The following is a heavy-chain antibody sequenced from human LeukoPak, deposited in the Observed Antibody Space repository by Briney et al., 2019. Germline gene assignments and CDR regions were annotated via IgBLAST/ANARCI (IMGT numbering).Heavy chain of an antibody. Sequence: PSETLSLTCTVSGGSISSYYWSWIRQPPGKGLEWIGYIYHSGSTNYNPSLKSRVTISVDTSKNQFSLKLSSVTAADTAVYYCARVVGYCSSTSCLRAFDIWGQGTMVTVSS. D-gene: IGHD2-2*01. CDR3: ARVVGYCSSTSCLRAFDI. V-gene: IGHV4-59*01. CDR1: GGSISSYY. CDR2: IYHSGST. J-gene: IGHJ3*02.